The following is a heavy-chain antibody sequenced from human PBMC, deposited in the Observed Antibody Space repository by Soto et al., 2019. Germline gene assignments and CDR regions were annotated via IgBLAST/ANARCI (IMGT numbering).Heavy chain of an antibody. Sequence: QVQLVESGGGVVQPGRSLRLSCAASGFTFSSYGMHWVRQAPGKGLEWVAVIGYDGSNKYYADSGKGRFTISRDNSKNTLYLQMNSLRAEDTAVYYCARDLRRIAAAGNYYYYGMDVWGQGTTVTVSS. CDR1: GFTFSSYG. CDR2: IGYDGSNK. D-gene: IGHD6-13*01. CDR3: ARDLRRIAAAGNYYYYGMDV. V-gene: IGHV3-33*01. J-gene: IGHJ6*02.